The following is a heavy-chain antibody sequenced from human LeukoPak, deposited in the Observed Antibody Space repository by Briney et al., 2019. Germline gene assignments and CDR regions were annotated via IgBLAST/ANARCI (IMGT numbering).Heavy chain of an antibody. Sequence: GGSLRLSCAASGFTFDDYGMSWVRQAPGRGLEWVSGINWNGGSTGYADSVKGRFTISRDNAKNSLYLQMNSLRAEDTALYYCARGLRFLEWLSGFDYWGQGTLVTVSS. CDR1: GFTFDDYG. CDR2: INWNGGST. CDR3: ARGLRFLEWLSGFDY. D-gene: IGHD3-3*01. V-gene: IGHV3-20*04. J-gene: IGHJ4*02.